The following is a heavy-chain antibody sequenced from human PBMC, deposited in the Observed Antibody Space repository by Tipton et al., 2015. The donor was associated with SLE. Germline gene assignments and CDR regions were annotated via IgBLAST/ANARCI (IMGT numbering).Heavy chain of an antibody. CDR3: ASHSYGVFDY. J-gene: IGHJ4*02. CDR1: GGSFSGYY. Sequence: TLSLTCAVYGGSFSGYYWSWIRQPPGKGLEWIGYIYYSGSTNYNPSLKSRVTISVDTSKNQFSLKLSSVTAADTAVYYCASHSYGVFDYWGQGTLVTVSS. CDR2: IYYSGST. V-gene: IGHV4-59*01. D-gene: IGHD5-18*01.